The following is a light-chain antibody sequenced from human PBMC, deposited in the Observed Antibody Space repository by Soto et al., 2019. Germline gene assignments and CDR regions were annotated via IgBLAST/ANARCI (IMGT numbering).Light chain of an antibody. CDR1: HIISTW. V-gene: IGKV1-5*03. J-gene: IGKJ2*01. Sequence: DIQMTQSPSTLSASVGDRVTITCRASHIISTWLAWYQQKPGKAPTFLIYKASSLESGVPSRFSGSGSGTEFTLTISSLQPDDFATYYCKQYNSYPYSFGQETTLAIK. CDR2: KAS. CDR3: KQYNSYPYS.